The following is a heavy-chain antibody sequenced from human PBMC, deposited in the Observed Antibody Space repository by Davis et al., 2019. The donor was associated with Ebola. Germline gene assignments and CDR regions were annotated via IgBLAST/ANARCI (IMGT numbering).Heavy chain of an antibody. Sequence: GGSPKIPCNGSWYSFTSYWISRVRQMPGKGLEWLGSIDPSDSDTNYSPSLQRHVTIPADKSISTAYLQWSSLKGSDTAMYYCARVGGYYGDYWYFDLWGRGTLVTVSS. J-gene: IGHJ2*01. CDR1: WYSFTSYW. CDR3: ARVGGYYGDYWYFDL. D-gene: IGHD3-22*01. V-gene: IGHV5-10-1*01. CDR2: IDPSDSDT.